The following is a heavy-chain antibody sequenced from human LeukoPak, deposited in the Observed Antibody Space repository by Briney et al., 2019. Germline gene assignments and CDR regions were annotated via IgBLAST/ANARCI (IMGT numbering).Heavy chain of an antibody. CDR1: GGSISSYY. Sequence: SETLSLTCTVSGGSISSYYWSWLRQPPGKGLEWIGYIYYSGSTNYNPSLKSRVTISVDTSKNQFSLKLSSVTAADTAVYYCARGLTYYYDSSGYLRENWFDPWGQGTLVTVSS. V-gene: IGHV4-59*01. CDR2: IYYSGST. J-gene: IGHJ5*02. CDR3: ARGLTYYYDSSGYLRENWFDP. D-gene: IGHD3-22*01.